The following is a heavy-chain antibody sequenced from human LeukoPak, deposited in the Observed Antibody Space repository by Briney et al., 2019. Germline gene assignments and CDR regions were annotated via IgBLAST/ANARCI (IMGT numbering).Heavy chain of an antibody. D-gene: IGHD6-13*01. CDR3: ARSAGTGYNWFDP. CDR1: GGTFSSYA. J-gene: IGHJ5*02. CDR2: IIPIFGTA. V-gene: IGHV1-69*01. Sequence: SVKVSCKASGGTFSSYAISWVRQAPGQGLEWMGGIIPIFGTANYAQKFQGGVTITADESTSTAYMELSSLRSEDTAVYYCARSAGTGYNWFDPWGQGTLVTVSS.